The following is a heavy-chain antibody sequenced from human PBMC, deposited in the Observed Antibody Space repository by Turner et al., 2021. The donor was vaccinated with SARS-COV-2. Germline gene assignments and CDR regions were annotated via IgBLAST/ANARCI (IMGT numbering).Heavy chain of an antibody. J-gene: IGHJ6*02. CDR2: IYYSGST. CDR3: AIAPNYYYGMDV. Sequence: QLQLQASGPGLVKPSATLSLTCTVSGGSISSSSYYWGWIRQPPGKGLEWTRSIYYSGSTYYNPSLKSRVTISVDTSKSQFSLKLSSVTAADTAVYYCAIAPNYYYGMDVWGQGTTVTVSS. V-gene: IGHV4-39*01. CDR1: GGSISSSSYY.